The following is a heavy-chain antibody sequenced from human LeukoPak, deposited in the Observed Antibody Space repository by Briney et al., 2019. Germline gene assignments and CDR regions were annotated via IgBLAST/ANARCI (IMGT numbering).Heavy chain of an antibody. CDR3: ARGDLKSDWFDP. J-gene: IGHJ5*02. Sequence: PSENLSLTCAVYGGSFSGYYWSWIRQPPGKGLEWIGEINHSGSTNYNPSLKSRVTISVDTSKNQFSLKLSSVTAADTAVYYCARGDLKSDWFDPWGQGTLVIVST. CDR1: GGSFSGYY. V-gene: IGHV4-34*01. CDR2: INHSGST. D-gene: IGHD3-3*01.